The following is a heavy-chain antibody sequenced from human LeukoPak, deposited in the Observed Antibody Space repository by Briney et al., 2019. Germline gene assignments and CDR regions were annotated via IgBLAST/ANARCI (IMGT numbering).Heavy chain of an antibody. D-gene: IGHD3-9*01. CDR3: TTQGTGYYYFDY. Sequence: GGSLRLSCAASGFTFTNAWMYWVRQAPGKGPEWVGRIKSITDGGTTDYAAPVKGRFTISRDVSKNTLYLQMKSLKTEDTAVYYCTTQGTGYYYFDYWGQGTLVTVST. CDR1: GFTFTNAW. J-gene: IGHJ4*02. CDR2: IKSITDGGTT. V-gene: IGHV3-15*01.